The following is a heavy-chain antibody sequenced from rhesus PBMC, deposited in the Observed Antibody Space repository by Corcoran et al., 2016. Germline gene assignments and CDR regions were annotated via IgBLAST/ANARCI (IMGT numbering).Heavy chain of an antibody. V-gene: IGHV3-10*01. Sequence: EVQLVESGGGLVQPGGSLRLSCAASGFTFSDAYMEWVRQAPGKGLEWVGQINPNGGTTFLMDSVKGRFTISRDNAKNTLYLQINSLKIEDTAVYYCTTVDYWGQGVLVTVSS. CDR1: GFTFSDAY. CDR3: TTVDY. J-gene: IGHJ4*01. CDR2: INPNGGTT.